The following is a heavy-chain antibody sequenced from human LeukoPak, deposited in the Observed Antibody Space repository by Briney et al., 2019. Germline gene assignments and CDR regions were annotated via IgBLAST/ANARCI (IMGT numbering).Heavy chain of an antibody. CDR1: GGSFSGCY. CDR3: ARRTMVRGPLWYFDL. J-gene: IGHJ2*01. Sequence: PSETLSLTCAVYGGSFSGCYWSWIRQPPGKGLEWIGEINHSGSTNYNPSLKSRVTISVDTSKNQFSLKLSSVTAADTAVYYCARRTMVRGPLWYFDLWGRGTLVTVSS. CDR2: INHSGST. D-gene: IGHD3-10*01. V-gene: IGHV4-34*01.